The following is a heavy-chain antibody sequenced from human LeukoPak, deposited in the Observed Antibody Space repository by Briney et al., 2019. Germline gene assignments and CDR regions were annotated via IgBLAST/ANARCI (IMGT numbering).Heavy chain of an antibody. J-gene: IGHJ6*04. CDR1: GFTFISYW. CDR3: ARDIRPSNGSGMDV. V-gene: IGHV3-7*01. Sequence: PGRSLRLSCAASGFTFISYWMSWVRQAPGKGLEGVAHIKQDGSEKYYVDTVKGRFTISRDNAKNSLYLQMNSLRAEDTAVYYCARDIRPSNGSGMDVGGKGTTATISP. CDR2: IKQDGSEK. D-gene: IGHD3-10*01.